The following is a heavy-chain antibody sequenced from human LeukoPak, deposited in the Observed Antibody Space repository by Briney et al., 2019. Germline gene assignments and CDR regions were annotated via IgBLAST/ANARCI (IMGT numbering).Heavy chain of an antibody. J-gene: IGHJ4*02. CDR1: GGSISSGGYY. CDR3: ARSACSCYSYDY. CDR2: IYYSGST. Sequence: SSETLSLTCTISGGSISSGGYYWSWIRQHPGKGLEWIGYIYYSGSTYYNPSLKSRVTISVDTSKNQFSLKLSSVTAADTAVYYCARSACSCYSYDYWGQGTLVTVSS. D-gene: IGHD2-15*01. V-gene: IGHV4-31*03.